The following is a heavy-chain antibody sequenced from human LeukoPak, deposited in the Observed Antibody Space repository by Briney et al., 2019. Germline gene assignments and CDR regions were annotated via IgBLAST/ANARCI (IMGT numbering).Heavy chain of an antibody. CDR2: IYPGDSDT. Sequence: LGESLKISCKGSGCSFTSYWIGWLRQMPGKGLEWLGIIYPGDSDTRYSPSFQGQVPISADKSISTAYLQWSSLKASDTAMYYCARSGYSSSWSDVWGQGTTVTVSS. CDR3: ARSGYSSSWSDV. J-gene: IGHJ6*02. V-gene: IGHV5-51*01. D-gene: IGHD6-13*01. CDR1: GCSFTSYW.